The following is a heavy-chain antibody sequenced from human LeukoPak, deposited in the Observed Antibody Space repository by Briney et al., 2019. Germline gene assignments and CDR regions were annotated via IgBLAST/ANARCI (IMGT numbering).Heavy chain of an antibody. Sequence: ASVKVSCKASGYTFTSYGISWVRQAPGQGLEWMGRIIPILGIANYAQKFQGRVTITADKSTSTAYMELSSLRSEDTAVYYCARGYSSSPIDYWGQGTLVTVSS. D-gene: IGHD6-13*01. CDR1: GYTFTSYG. J-gene: IGHJ4*02. V-gene: IGHV1-69*04. CDR3: ARGYSSSPIDY. CDR2: IIPILGIA.